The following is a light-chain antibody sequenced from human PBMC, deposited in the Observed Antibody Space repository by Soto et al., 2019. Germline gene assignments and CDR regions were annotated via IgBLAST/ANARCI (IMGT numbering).Light chain of an antibody. J-gene: IGKJ4*01. CDR2: GAS. CDR3: QQYKDWPLT. V-gene: IGKV3-15*01. CDR1: QTVSRS. Sequence: EIVLTQSPGTLSLSPGERATLSCRASQTVSRSALAWYQQKPGQAPRLLIYGASTRATTFPARFSGSGSGTEFTLTISSLQSEDFAVYYCQQYKDWPLTFGGGTKVEIK.